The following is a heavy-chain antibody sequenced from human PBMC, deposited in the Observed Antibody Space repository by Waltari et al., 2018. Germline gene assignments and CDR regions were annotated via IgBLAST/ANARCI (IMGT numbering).Heavy chain of an antibody. J-gene: IGHJ4*02. V-gene: IGHV4-39*07. Sequence: QLQLQESGPGLVKPSETLSLTCTVSGGSISSSSYYWGWIHQPPGKGLEWIGSIYYSGSTYYNPSLKGRVTISVDTSKNQFSLKLSSVTAADTAVYYCATNLPTYYYDSSGYYSSRGYWGQGTLVTVSS. D-gene: IGHD3-22*01. CDR2: IYYSGST. CDR3: ATNLPTYYYDSSGYYSSRGY. CDR1: GGSISSSSYY.